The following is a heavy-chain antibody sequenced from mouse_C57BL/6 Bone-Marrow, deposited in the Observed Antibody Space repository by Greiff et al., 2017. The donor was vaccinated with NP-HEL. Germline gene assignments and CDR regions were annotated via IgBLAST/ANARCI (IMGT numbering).Heavy chain of an antibody. CDR1: GYTFTSYW. CDR3: ASYDGYYHFDY. D-gene: IGHD2-3*01. Sequence: VQLQQSGAELVKPGASVKLSCKASGYTFTSYWMHWVKQRPGQGLEWIGMIHPNSGSTNYNEKFKSKATLTVDKSSSTAYMQLSSLTSEDSAVYYCASYDGYYHFDYWGQGTTLTVSS. V-gene: IGHV1-64*01. CDR2: IHPNSGST. J-gene: IGHJ2*01.